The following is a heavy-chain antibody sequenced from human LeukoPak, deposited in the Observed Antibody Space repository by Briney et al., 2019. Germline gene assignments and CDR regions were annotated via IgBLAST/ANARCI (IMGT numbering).Heavy chain of an antibody. CDR3: AKPFYQSTGRPLDY. Sequence: GGSLRLSCVASGFTFSGYAMNWVRQAPGKGLEWVSGISGGSGSTTYYADSVKGRFTISRDNSKNTLYLEMNNLRAEDTAIYYCAKPFYQSTGRPLDYWGQGTLVTVSS. CDR1: GFTFSGYA. D-gene: IGHD2-8*02. V-gene: IGHV3-23*01. CDR2: ISGGSGSTT. J-gene: IGHJ4*02.